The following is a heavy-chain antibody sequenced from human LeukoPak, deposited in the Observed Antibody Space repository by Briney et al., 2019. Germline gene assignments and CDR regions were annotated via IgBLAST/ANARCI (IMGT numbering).Heavy chain of an antibody. J-gene: IGHJ4*02. CDR1: GFTFSSYW. CDR2: SSSSHDT. V-gene: IGHV3-66*01. CDR3: ARSETSILWQ. D-gene: IGHD2-21*01. Sequence: GGSLRLSCAASGFTFSSYWMHWVRQAPGKGLEWVSLSSSSHDTHYTDSVKGRFTVSRDTSKNTLYLQMNSLRAEDTAVYYCARSETSILWQWGQGTLVTVSS.